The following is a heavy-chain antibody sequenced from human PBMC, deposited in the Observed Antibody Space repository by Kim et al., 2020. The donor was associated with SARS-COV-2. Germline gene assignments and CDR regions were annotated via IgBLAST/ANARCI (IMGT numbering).Heavy chain of an antibody. D-gene: IGHD4-17*01. CDR2: IDPSDSYT. V-gene: IGHV5-10-1*01. CDR3: ARQSPTSGDYGDYVGGDSDY. CDR1: GYSFTSYW. Sequence: GESLKISCKGSGYSFTSYWISWVRQMPGKGLEWMGRIDPSDSYTNYSPSFQGHVTISADKSISTAYLQWSSLKASDTAMYYCARQSPTSGDYGDYVGGDSDYWGQGTLVTVSS. J-gene: IGHJ4*02.